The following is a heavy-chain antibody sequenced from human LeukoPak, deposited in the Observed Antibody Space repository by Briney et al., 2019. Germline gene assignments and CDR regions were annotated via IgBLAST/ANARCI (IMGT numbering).Heavy chain of an antibody. V-gene: IGHV3-64*01. D-gene: IGHD2-2*01. J-gene: IGHJ4*02. Sequence: GGFLRLSCAASGFTFSSYGMHWVRQAPGKGLEYVSAISSNGGSTYYANSVKGRFTISRDNSKNTLYLQMGSLRAEDMAVYYCARDQYQLLSDWGQGTLVTVSS. CDR2: ISSNGGST. CDR3: ARDQYQLLSD. CDR1: GFTFSSYG.